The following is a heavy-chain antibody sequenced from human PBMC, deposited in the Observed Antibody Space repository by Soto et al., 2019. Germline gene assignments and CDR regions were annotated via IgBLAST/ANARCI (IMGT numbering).Heavy chain of an antibody. CDR3: AKDSIAAAVPDN. J-gene: IGHJ4*02. V-gene: IGHV3-30*18. CDR2: ISYDGSNK. D-gene: IGHD6-13*01. Sequence: QVQLVESGGGVVQPGRSLRLSCAASGFTFSSYGMHWVRQAPGKGLEWVAVISYDGSNKYYADSVKGRFTISRDNSKNTLYLKMNSLRAEDTAVYYCAKDSIAAAVPDNWGRGTLVTVSS. CDR1: GFTFSSYG.